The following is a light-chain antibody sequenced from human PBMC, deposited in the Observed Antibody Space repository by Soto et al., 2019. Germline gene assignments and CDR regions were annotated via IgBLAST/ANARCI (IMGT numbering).Light chain of an antibody. CDR1: QSVSSY. Sequence: EIVLTQSPATRSLSPGESATLSCRASQSVSSYLAWYQQKPGQAPRLLIYDASNRATGIPARFSGSGSGTDFTLTVNRLEPEDFAVYYCQQYENSPITFGQGTRLEIK. CDR2: DAS. J-gene: IGKJ5*01. CDR3: QQYENSPIT. V-gene: IGKV3-11*01.